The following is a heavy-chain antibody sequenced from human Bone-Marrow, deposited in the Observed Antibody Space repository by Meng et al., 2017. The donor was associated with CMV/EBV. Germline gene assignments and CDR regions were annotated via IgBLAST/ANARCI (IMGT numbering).Heavy chain of an antibody. CDR2: IIPIFGTA. CDR3: ARVSGSYLPVAS. Sequence: SVKVSCKASGGTFSSYAISWVRQAPGQGLEWMGGIIPIFGTANYAQKFQGRVTITTDESTSTAYMELSSLRSEDTAVHYCARVSGSYLPVASWGQGTLVTVSS. V-gene: IGHV1-69*05. D-gene: IGHD1-26*01. J-gene: IGHJ4*02. CDR1: GGTFSSYA.